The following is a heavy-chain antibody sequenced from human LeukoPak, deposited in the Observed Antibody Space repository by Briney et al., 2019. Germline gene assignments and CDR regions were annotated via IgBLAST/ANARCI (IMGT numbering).Heavy chain of an antibody. D-gene: IGHD6-6*01. Sequence: GRSLRLSCAASGFTVSNTYMSWVRQAPGKGLEWVSVISSGGGTYFADSVKGRFTISRDNSKNTVFLQMNNLRADDTAMYYCARDRGIAAHYGMDVWGQGTTVTVSS. J-gene: IGHJ6*02. CDR2: ISSGGGT. V-gene: IGHV3-53*01. CDR3: ARDRGIAAHYGMDV. CDR1: GFTVSNTY.